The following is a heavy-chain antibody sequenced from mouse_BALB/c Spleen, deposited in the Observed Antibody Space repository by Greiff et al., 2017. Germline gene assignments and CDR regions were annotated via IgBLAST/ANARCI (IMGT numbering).Heavy chain of an antibody. J-gene: IGHJ4*01. Sequence: EVQRVESGGDLVKPGGSLKLSCAASGFTFSSYGMSWVRQTPDKRLEWVATISSGGSYTYYPDSVKGRFTISRDNAKNTLYLQMSSLKSEDTAMYYCARHWDSSDYYYAMDYWGQGTSVTVSA. CDR2: ISSGGSYT. D-gene: IGHD3-2*01. V-gene: IGHV5-6*01. CDR1: GFTFSSYG. CDR3: ARHWDSSDYYYAMDY.